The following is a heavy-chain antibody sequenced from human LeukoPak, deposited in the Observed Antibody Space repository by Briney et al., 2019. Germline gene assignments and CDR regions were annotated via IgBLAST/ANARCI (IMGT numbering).Heavy chain of an antibody. CDR2: INPSGGST. J-gene: IGHJ4*02. V-gene: IGHV1-46*01. CDR1: GYTFTSYY. CDR3: ARGSQAYYDFWSGYYPYYFDY. D-gene: IGHD3-3*01. Sequence: GASVKVSCKASGYTFTSYYMHWVRQAPGQGLEWMGIINPSGGSTSYAQKFQGRVTMTRDTSTSTVYMGLSSLRSEDTAVYYCARGSQAYYDFWSGYYPYYFDYWGQGTLVTVSS.